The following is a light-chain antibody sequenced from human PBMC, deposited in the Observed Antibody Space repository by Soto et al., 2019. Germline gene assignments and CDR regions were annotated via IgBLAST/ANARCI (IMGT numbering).Light chain of an antibody. CDR1: QALRHSDGRTY. CDR3: MQTIRLPLT. V-gene: IGKV2D-29*02. CDR2: EVS. Sequence: DIVLTQTPLSLSVTPGRPASISCKSSQALRHSDGRTYVYWYVQRQGQSPQXLIYEVSNRFSGVPDRLGGYGEGTDLTLEISRVEDEDVGVYYCMQTIRLPLTFGGGTKVDIK. J-gene: IGKJ4*02.